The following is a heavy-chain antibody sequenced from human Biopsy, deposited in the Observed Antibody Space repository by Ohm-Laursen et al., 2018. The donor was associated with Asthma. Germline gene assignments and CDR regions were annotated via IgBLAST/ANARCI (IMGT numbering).Heavy chain of an antibody. CDR2: HDHEEGGT. D-gene: IGHD4-17*01. CDR1: GYSLTDLS. CDR3: ASDFPKDYVRYNFQF. Sequence: ASVKVLCKISGYSLTDLSMHWVRQAPGQGLEWMGGHDHEEGGTVNARRFQGRVTMTEDTSTDTAYMELSSLSSDDTAVYYHASDFPKDYVRYNFQFWGQGTLVTVSS. V-gene: IGHV1-24*01. J-gene: IGHJ4*02.